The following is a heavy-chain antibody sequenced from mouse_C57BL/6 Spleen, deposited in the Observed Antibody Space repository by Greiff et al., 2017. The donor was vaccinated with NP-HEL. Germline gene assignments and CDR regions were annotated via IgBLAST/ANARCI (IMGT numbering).Heavy chain of an antibody. V-gene: IGHV2-2*01. Sequence: QVQLKQSGPGLVQPSQSLSITCTVSGFSLTSYGVHWVRQSPGKGLEWLGVIWSGGSTDYNAAFISRLSISKDNSKSQVFFKMNSLQADDTAIYYCARRPPIYYGYDDYAMDYWGQGTSVTVSS. CDR3: ARRPPIYYGYDDYAMDY. CDR1: GFSLTSYG. D-gene: IGHD2-2*01. CDR2: IWSGGST. J-gene: IGHJ4*01.